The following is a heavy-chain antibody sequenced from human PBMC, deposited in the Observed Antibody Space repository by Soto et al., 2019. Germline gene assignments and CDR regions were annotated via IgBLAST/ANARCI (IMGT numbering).Heavy chain of an antibody. J-gene: IGHJ4*02. V-gene: IGHV1-3*01. CDR3: ARGDSSSRDPHAY. CDR1: GYTFTSYA. D-gene: IGHD6-13*01. CDR2: INAGNGNT. Sequence: ASVKVSCKASGYTFTSYAMHWVRQAPGQRLEWMGWINAGNGNTKYSQKFQGRVTITRDTSASTAYMELSSLRSEDTAVYYCARGDSSSRDPHAYRAQGTLDTVSS.